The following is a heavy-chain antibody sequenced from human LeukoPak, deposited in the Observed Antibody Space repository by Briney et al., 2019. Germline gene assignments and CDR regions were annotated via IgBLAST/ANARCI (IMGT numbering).Heavy chain of an antibody. CDR2: IYYSGST. Sequence: SETLSLTCTVSGGSISSSSYYWGWIRQPPGKGLEWIGSIYYSGSTYYPSLESRATISVDTSKNQFSLKLSSVTAADTAVYYCASATTVTTFGYWGQETLVTVSS. J-gene: IGHJ4*02. V-gene: IGHV4-39*01. D-gene: IGHD4-17*01. CDR3: ASATTVTTFGY. CDR1: GGSISSSSYY.